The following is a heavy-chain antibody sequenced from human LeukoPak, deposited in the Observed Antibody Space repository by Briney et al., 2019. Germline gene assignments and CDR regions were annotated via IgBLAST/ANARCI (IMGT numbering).Heavy chain of an antibody. V-gene: IGHV3-7*01. J-gene: IGHJ4*02. D-gene: IGHD6-13*01. Sequence: PGGSLRLSCAASGFTFSSYWMSWVRQAPGKGLEWVANIKQDGSEKYYVDSVKGRFTISRDNAKNSLYLQMNSLRAEDTAVYYCARECSSSSWAIDYWGQGTLVTVSS. CDR3: ARECSSSSWAIDY. CDR2: IKQDGSEK. CDR1: GFTFSSYW.